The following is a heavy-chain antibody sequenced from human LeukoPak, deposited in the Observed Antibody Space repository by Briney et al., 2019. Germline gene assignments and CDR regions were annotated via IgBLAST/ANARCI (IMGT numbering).Heavy chain of an antibody. V-gene: IGHV4-59*08. J-gene: IGHJ5*02. CDR2: IFHSGST. CDR1: GGSITSYY. D-gene: IGHD5-18*01. CDR3: ARHAVDTAMDFLVVGNWFDP. Sequence: SETLSLTCTVSGGSITSYYWSWLRQPPGKGLEWIGYIFHSGSTNYNPSLKSRVTISVDTSKNQFSLKLSSVTAADTAVYYCARHAVDTAMDFLVVGNWFDPWGQGTLVTVSS.